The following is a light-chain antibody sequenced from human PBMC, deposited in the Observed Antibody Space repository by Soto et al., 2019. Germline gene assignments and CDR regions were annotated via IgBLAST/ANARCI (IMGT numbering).Light chain of an antibody. CDR1: SSDVGGYNS. CDR2: DVS. J-gene: IGLJ3*02. Sequence: QSALTQPASVSGSPGQSITLSCTGSSSDVGGYNSVSWYQQHPGRAPQLIIYDVSDRPSGVSNRFSGSESGNSASLVISGLQAEDEAHYYCASYSTTTTLVFGGGTKLTVL. V-gene: IGLV2-14*03. CDR3: ASYSTTTTLV.